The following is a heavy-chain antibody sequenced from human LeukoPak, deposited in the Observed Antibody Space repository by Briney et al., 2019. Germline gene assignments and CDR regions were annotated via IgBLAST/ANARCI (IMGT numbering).Heavy chain of an antibody. V-gene: IGHV4-34*01. CDR1: GGSFSGYY. D-gene: IGHD5-18*01. CDR2: INHSGST. Sequence: SETLSLTCAVYGGSFSGYYWSWIRQPPGKGLEWIGEINHSGSTNYNPSLKSRVTISVDTSKNQFSLKLSSVTAADTAVYYCARMPDTAMARAYWFDPWGQGTPVTVSS. J-gene: IGHJ5*02. CDR3: ARMPDTAMARAYWFDP.